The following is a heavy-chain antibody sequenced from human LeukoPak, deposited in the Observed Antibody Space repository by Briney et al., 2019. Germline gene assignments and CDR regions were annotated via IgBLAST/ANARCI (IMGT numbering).Heavy chain of an antibody. V-gene: IGHV3-7*01. D-gene: IGHD1-26*01. CDR3: ARGGQYHY. Sequence: GGSLTLSCAASGFTFSNYWLTWVRQAPGKGLECVANIKEDGSEKYYVDSVEGRFTISRDNAENSLYLQMNSLRAEDTAVYYCARGGQYHYWGQGTLVTVSS. J-gene: IGHJ4*02. CDR2: IKEDGSEK. CDR1: GFTFSNYW.